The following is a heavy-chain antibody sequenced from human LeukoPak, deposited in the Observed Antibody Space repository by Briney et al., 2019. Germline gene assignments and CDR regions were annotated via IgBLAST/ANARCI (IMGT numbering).Heavy chain of an antibody. CDR1: GFTFRSYS. Sequence: GGSLRLSCAASGFTFRSYSMNWVRQAPGKGLEWVSYISSDTSTIYYADSVKGRFTISRDNAKNSLYLQMNSLRVEDTAVYYCAKDRGSSSPMRYYFDYWGQGTLVTVSS. V-gene: IGHV3-48*01. CDR3: AKDRGSSSPMRYYFDY. CDR2: ISSDTSTI. J-gene: IGHJ4*02. D-gene: IGHD6-19*01.